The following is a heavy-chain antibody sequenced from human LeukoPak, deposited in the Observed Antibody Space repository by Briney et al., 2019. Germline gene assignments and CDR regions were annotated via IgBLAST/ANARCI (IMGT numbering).Heavy chain of an antibody. D-gene: IGHD5-18*01. CDR1: GGSISSGGYY. CDR2: IYHSGST. CDR3: AGSVDTAMVRSPLDY. Sequence: SETLSLTCTVSGGSISSGGYYWSWIRQPPGKGLEWIGYIYHSGSTYYNPSLKSRVTISVDTSKNQFSLKLSSVTAADTAVYYCAGSVDTAMVRSPLDYWGQGTLVTVSS. J-gene: IGHJ4*02. V-gene: IGHV4-30-2*02.